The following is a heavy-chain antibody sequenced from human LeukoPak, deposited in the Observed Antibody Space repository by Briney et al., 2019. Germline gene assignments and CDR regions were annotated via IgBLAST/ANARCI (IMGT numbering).Heavy chain of an antibody. Sequence: SETLSLTCAVYGGSFSGYYWSWIRQPPGKGLEWIGEINHSGSTKYNPSLKSRVAISVDTSKNQFSLKLSSVTAADTAVYYCARGRRDRLITYYDFWSGYYSPFPYRYFDYWGQGTLVTVSS. CDR2: INHSGST. J-gene: IGHJ4*02. V-gene: IGHV4-34*01. CDR3: ARGRRDRLITYYDFWSGYYSPFPYRYFDY. CDR1: GGSFSGYY. D-gene: IGHD3-3*01.